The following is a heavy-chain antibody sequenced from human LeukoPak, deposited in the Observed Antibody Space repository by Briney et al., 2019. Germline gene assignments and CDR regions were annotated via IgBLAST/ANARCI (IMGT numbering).Heavy chain of an antibody. D-gene: IGHD3-10*01. V-gene: IGHV3-23*01. CDR3: AQTEYGSGSYYRS. Sequence: PGGSLRLSCAASGFTFSSYAMSWVRQAPGKGLEWVSAISGSGGSTCYADSVKGRFTISRDNSKNTLYLQMNSLRAEDTAVYYCAQTEYGSGSYYRSWGQGTLVTVSS. J-gene: IGHJ4*02. CDR2: ISGSGGST. CDR1: GFTFSSYA.